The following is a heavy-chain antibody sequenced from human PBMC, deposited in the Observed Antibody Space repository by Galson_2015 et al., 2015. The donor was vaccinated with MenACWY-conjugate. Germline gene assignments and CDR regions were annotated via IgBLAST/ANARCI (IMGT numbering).Heavy chain of an antibody. D-gene: IGHD6-13*01. V-gene: IGHV4-34*01. J-gene: IGHJ4*02. CDR1: GGSFSGYY. CDR3: ARKRRGYSSSWDY. CDR2: INHSGST. Sequence: TLSLTCAVYGGSFSGYYWSWIRQPPGKGLEWIGEINHSGSTNYNPSLKSRVTISVDTSKNQFSLKLSSVTAADTAVYYCARKRRGYSSSWDYWGQGTLVTASS.